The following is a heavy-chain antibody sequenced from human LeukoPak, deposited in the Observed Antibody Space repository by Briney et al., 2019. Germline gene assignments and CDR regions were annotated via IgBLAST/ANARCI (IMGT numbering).Heavy chain of an antibody. CDR2: IRYDGSNK. CDR1: GFTFSSYG. V-gene: IGHV3-30*02. Sequence: GGSLRLSCAASGFTFSSYGMHWVRQAPGKGLEWVAFIRYDGSNKYYADSVKGRFTISRDNSKNTLYLQMNSLRAEDTAVYYCAKEVTPNFYNWNYGDAFDIWGQGTMVTVSS. J-gene: IGHJ3*02. CDR3: AKEVTPNFYNWNYGDAFDI. D-gene: IGHD1-7*01.